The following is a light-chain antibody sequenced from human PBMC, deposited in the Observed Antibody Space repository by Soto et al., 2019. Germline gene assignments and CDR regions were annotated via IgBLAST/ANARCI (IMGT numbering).Light chain of an antibody. CDR1: SSDVGTYNY. CDR3: SSSTSSSTLSYV. Sequence: QYALTQPASVSGSPGQSITISCTGTSSDVGTYNYVSWYQQHPGTAPKLIIYEVSDRPSGVSNRFSGSKSGNTASLTISGLQAEDEADYYCSSSTSSSTLSYVFGTGTKVTVL. CDR2: EVS. V-gene: IGLV2-14*01. J-gene: IGLJ1*01.